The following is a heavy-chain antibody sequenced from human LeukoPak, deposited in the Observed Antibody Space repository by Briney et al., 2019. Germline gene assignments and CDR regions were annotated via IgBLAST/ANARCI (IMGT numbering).Heavy chain of an antibody. D-gene: IGHD3/OR15-3a*01. J-gene: IGHJ4*02. CDR3: ARQTGSGLFILP. CDR1: GGSISSSNW. CDR2: IYTSGST. V-gene: IGHV4-4*02. Sequence: SETLSLTCAVSGGSISSSNWWSWVRQPPGKGLEWIGHIYTSGSTNYNPSLKSQVSISIDTSKNQFSLKLTSVTAADTAVYYCARQTGSGLFILPGGQGTLVTVSS.